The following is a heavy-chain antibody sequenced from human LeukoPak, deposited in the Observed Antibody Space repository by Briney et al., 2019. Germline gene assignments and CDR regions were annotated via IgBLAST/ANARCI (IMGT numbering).Heavy chain of an antibody. V-gene: IGHV3-48*04. J-gene: IGHJ3*02. D-gene: IGHD6-19*01. Sequence: GGSLRLSCAASGFTFSSYNMNWVRQAPGKGLEWVSYISSSSIIYYEDSVKGRFTISRDNAKNSLYLQMNSLRAEDTAVYYCANFVTRAGWREGFDIWGQGTMVTVSS. CDR2: ISSSSII. CDR3: ANFVTRAGWREGFDI. CDR1: GFTFSSYN.